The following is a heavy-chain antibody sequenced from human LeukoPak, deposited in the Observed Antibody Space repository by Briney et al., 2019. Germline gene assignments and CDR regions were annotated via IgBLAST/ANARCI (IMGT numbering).Heavy chain of an antibody. V-gene: IGHV1-69*04. CDR1: GGTFSSYA. CDR3: ARTPSGWYYFDY. J-gene: IGHJ4*02. D-gene: IGHD6-19*01. CDR2: IIPILGIA. Sequence: SVKVSCKASGGTFSSYAISWVRQAPGQGLEWMGRIIPILGIANYAQKFQGRVTITADKSTSTAYMELSSLRSEDTAVYYCARTPSGWYYFDYWGQRTLVTVSS.